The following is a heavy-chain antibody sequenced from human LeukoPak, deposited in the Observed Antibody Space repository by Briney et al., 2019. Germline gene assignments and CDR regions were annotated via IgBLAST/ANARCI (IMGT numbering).Heavy chain of an antibody. V-gene: IGHV3-33*01. CDR2: IRYDGSNK. CDR1: GFTFSTYG. CDR3: ARALSAMVPDY. D-gene: IGHD5-18*01. Sequence: GGSLRLSCVAPGFTFSTYGMHWVRQAPGKGLEWVAVIRYDGSNKYYGDSVKGRFTISRDNSKNTLYLQMNSLRAEDTAVYYCARALSAMVPDYWGQGTLLTVSS. J-gene: IGHJ4*02.